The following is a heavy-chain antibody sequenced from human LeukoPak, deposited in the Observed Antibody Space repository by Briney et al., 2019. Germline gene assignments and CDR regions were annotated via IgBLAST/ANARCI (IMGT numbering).Heavy chain of an antibody. Sequence: GGSLRLSCAASGFTSSSHWMTWVRQAPGRGLEWVANIKEDGSETFYGDSVQGPFTISRDNAENSLNLQMNNLSPEDTAMYYCARPLFGAISPGYWGQGTLVTVSS. CDR2: IKEDGSET. CDR1: GFTSSSHW. D-gene: IGHD3-10*01. J-gene: IGHJ4*02. CDR3: ARPLFGAISPGY. V-gene: IGHV3-7*01.